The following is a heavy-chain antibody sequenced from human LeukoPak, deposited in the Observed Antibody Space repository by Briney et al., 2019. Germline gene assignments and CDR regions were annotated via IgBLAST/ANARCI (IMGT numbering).Heavy chain of an antibody. CDR1: GGTFSSYA. V-gene: IGHV1-69*04. J-gene: IGHJ6*02. D-gene: IGHD2-15*01. CDR3: ARDRGDCSGGSCYSYYYGMDV. CDR2: IIPILGIA. Sequence: SVKVSCKASGGTFSSYAISWVRQAPGQGLEWMGRIIPILGIANYAQKFQGRVTITADKSTSTAYMELSSLRSGDTAVYYCARDRGDCSGGSCYSYYYGMDVWGQGTTVTVSS.